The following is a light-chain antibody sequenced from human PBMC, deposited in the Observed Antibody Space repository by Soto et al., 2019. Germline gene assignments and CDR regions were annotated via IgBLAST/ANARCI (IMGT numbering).Light chain of an antibody. CDR2: LGS. CDR3: MQVLHTPFS. Sequence: DIVMTQSPLSLPVTPGEPASISCRSSQSLLHSDGYTYVDWYVQRPGQSPQLLIYLGSNRASGVPDRLSGSGSGTDFTLKISKVESEDVGIYYCMQVLHTPFSFGPGTKWIS. V-gene: IGKV2-28*01. CDR1: QSLLHSDGYTY. J-gene: IGKJ3*01.